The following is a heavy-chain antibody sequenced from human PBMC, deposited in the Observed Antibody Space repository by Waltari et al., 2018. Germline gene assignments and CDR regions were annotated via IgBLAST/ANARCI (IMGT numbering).Heavy chain of an antibody. CDR3: ARGGWYYFDY. V-gene: IGHV3-7*01. CDR1: GGSISSSNW. Sequence: VQLQESGPGLVKPSGTLSLTCAVSGGSISSSNWWSWVRQAPGKGLEWVANIKQDGSEKYYVDSVKGRFTISRDNAKNSLYLQMNSLRAEDTAVYYCARGGWYYFDYWGQGTLVTVSS. D-gene: IGHD6-19*01. J-gene: IGHJ4*02. CDR2: IKQDGSEK.